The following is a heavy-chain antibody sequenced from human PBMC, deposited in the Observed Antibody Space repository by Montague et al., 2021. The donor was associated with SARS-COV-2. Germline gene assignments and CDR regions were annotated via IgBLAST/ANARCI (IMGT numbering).Heavy chain of an antibody. Sequence: SETLSLPCAVYGGSFSGHYWSWIRQPPGKGLEWIGEINNSGSTNYNPSLKSRVTISVDTSKNQFSLKLHSVTAADTAVYYCARGRIEVSMIVVVLTGASYYMDVWGKGTTVTVSS. D-gene: IGHD3-22*01. CDR3: ARGRIEVSMIVVVLTGASYYMDV. CDR1: GGSFSGHY. J-gene: IGHJ6*03. CDR2: INNSGST. V-gene: IGHV4-34*01.